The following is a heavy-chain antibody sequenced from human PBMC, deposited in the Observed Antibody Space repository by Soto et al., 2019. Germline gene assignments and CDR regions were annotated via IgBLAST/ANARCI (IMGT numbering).Heavy chain of an antibody. CDR1: GGSISSTRYY. CDR3: VSGPGTTADY. J-gene: IGHJ4*02. CDR2: TYYTGST. V-gene: IGHV4-39*01. D-gene: IGHD1-1*01. Sequence: QLQLQESGPGLVKPSETLSLTCTVSGGSISSTRYYWGWIRQPPGKGLEWIGPTYYTGSTYYNPSLKSRVTISVDMSKNQFSLKVRSVTAADTAVYYCVSGPGTTADYWGQGTLVTVSS.